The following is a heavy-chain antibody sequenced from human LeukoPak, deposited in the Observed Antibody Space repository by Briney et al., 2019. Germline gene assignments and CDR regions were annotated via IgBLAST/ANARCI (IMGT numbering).Heavy chain of an antibody. V-gene: IGHV4-59*08. D-gene: IGHD6-19*01. Sequence: SETLSLTCTVSGGSISSYYWGWIRQPPGKGLEWIGYIYYSGSTNYNPSLKSRVTMSVDTSKNQFSLKLSSVTAADTAVFYCARHPTGYSTGWYVDWGQGTLVTVSS. CDR1: GGSISSYY. CDR2: IYYSGST. J-gene: IGHJ4*02. CDR3: ARHPTGYSTGWYVD.